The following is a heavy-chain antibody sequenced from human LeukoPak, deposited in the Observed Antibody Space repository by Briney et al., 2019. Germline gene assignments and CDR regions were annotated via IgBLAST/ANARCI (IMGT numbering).Heavy chain of an antibody. V-gene: IGHV4-4*07. Sequence: SETLSLTCTVSGGSLSNSHWSWIRQPAGKGLEWIGIIYKTGSTNYNPSLKSRVTISVDTSKNQFSLKLSSVTAADTAVYYCATGSSSPMPDHYYGMDVWGQGTTVTVSS. CDR1: GGSLSNSH. D-gene: IGHD6-6*01. J-gene: IGHJ6*02. CDR3: ATGSSSPMPDHYYGMDV. CDR2: IYKTGST.